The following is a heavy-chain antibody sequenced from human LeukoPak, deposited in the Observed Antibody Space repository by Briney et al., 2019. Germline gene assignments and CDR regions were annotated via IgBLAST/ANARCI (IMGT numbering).Heavy chain of an antibody. V-gene: IGHV3-7*01. CDR1: GFTFSSYW. J-gene: IGHJ3*02. D-gene: IGHD1-26*01. Sequence: GGSLRLSCAASGFTFSSYWMSWVRPAPRKELEWVANIKQDGSEKYYVDSVKGRSTISRDNAKNSLCLQMNSLRAEDTAVYYCSRWWEPLLGHAFDIWGQGTMVTVSS. CDR2: IKQDGSEK. CDR3: SRWWEPLLGHAFDI.